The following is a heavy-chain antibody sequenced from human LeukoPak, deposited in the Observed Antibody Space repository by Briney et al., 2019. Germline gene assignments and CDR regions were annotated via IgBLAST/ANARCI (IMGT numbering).Heavy chain of an antibody. V-gene: IGHV1-2*02. D-gene: IGHD3-22*01. J-gene: IGHJ4*02. Sequence: ASVKVSCKASGYTFTGYYMHWVRQAPGQGLEWMGWINPNSGGTNYAQKLQGRVTMTRDTSISTAYMELSRLRSDDTAVYYCARDRDYYDSSGFDYWGQGTLVTVSS. CDR2: INPNSGGT. CDR3: ARDRDYYDSSGFDY. CDR1: GYTFTGYY.